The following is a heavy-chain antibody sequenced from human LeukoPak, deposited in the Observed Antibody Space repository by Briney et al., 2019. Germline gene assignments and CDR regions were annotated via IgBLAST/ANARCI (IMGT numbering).Heavy chain of an antibody. CDR1: GGSIAGYY. CDR2: IYYSGNT. V-gene: IGHV4-59*01. D-gene: IGHD2-15*01. CDR3: ASIDCSAGTCYYFDY. Sequence: SETLSLTCTVSGGSIAGYYWSWIRQPPGRGLEFIGYIYYSGNTSYNPSLKSRVTISIDTSKGQFSLELSSVTPADTAVYYCASIDCSAGTCYYFDYWGQGILVTVSS. J-gene: IGHJ4*02.